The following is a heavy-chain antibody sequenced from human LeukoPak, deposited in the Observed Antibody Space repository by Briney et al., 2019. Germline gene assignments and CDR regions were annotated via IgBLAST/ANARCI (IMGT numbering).Heavy chain of an antibody. D-gene: IGHD1-26*01. J-gene: IGHJ6*03. CDR1: GFTFSDYY. V-gene: IGHV3-11*04. CDR3: ARDVELRLPYKPYYYYYYMDV. CDR2: ISSSGSTI. Sequence: GGSLRLSCAASGFTFSDYYMSWIRQAPGKGLEWVSYISSSGSTIYYADSVKGRFTISRDNAKNSLYLQMNSLRAEDTAVYYCARDVELRLPYKPYYYYYYMDVWGKGTTVTVSS.